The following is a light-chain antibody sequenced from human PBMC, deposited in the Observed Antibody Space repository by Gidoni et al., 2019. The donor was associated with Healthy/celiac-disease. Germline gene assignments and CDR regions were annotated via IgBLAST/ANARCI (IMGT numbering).Light chain of an antibody. CDR1: SLRSYY. CDR3: NSRDTSGNHLEV. Sequence: SSELTQDPAVSVALGQTVRITCQGDSLRSYYASWYQQKPGQAPVLVIYAKNNRPSGIPDRFSGSSSGNTASLTITGAQAEDEADYYGNSRDTSGNHLEVFGGGTKLTVL. J-gene: IGLJ2*01. V-gene: IGLV3-19*01. CDR2: AKN.